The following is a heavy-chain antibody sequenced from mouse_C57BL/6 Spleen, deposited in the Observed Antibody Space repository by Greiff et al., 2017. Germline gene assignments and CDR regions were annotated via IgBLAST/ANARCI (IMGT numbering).Heavy chain of an antibody. J-gene: IGHJ4*01. CDR2: INPRDGST. Sequence: QVQLQQSDAELVKPGASVKISCKVSGYTFTDYTIHWMKQRPEKGLEWIGYINPRDGSTNYNQKFKGKATLTEDKSSSTDYMQLNSLTSEDSAVYCCASIADYYAMDDWGQGTSVTVST. V-gene: IGHV1-78*01. CDR3: ASIADYYAMDD. CDR1: GYTFTDYT.